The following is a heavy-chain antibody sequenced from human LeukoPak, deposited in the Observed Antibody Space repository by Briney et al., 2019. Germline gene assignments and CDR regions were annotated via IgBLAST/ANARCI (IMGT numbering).Heavy chain of an antibody. Sequence: PSETLSLTCTVSGGSVSNYYWSWIRPSPGKGLEWIGYLYYTETSYNPSLKSRVTISADTSKNQFSLKLYSVTAADTAVYYCATRKLGNDYWGQGTLVTVSS. CDR1: GGSVSNYY. D-gene: IGHD7-27*01. CDR3: ATRKLGNDY. CDR2: LYYTET. V-gene: IGHV4-59*02. J-gene: IGHJ4*02.